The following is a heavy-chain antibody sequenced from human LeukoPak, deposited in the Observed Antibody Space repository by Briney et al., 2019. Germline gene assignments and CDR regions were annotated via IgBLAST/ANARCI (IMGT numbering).Heavy chain of an antibody. V-gene: IGHV3-23*01. Sequence: GGSLRLSCAASGFTFSSYAMSWVRQAPGKGLEWVSAISGSGGSTYYADSVKGRFTISRDNSKNTLYLQMNSLRAEDTAVYYCAKVSRDGYNLYYFDYWGQGTLATVSS. CDR1: GFTFSSYA. CDR2: ISGSGGST. J-gene: IGHJ4*02. CDR3: AKVSRDGYNLYYFDY. D-gene: IGHD5-24*01.